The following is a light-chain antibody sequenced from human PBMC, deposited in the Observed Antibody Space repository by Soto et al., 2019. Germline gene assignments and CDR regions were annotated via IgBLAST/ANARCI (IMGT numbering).Light chain of an antibody. V-gene: IGLV2-14*01. Sequence: QSALTQPASVSGSPGQSITISCTGTSSDVGSYNCVSWYRQHPGKAPERLIYEVTNRPSGVSDRFSASKSGKVSSLTISGLQAEDEDDYYCSSCTSSNTHVFGTGTKLTVL. CDR2: EVT. CDR3: SSCTSSNTHV. J-gene: IGLJ1*01. CDR1: SSDVGSYNC.